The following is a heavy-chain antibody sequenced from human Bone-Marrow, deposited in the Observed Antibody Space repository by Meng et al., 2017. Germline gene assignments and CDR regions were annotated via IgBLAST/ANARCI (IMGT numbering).Heavy chain of an antibody. J-gene: IGHJ6*02. CDR1: GFTFSSYS. CDR3: ARDKYDYVWGSFHGMDV. Sequence: GESLKISCAASGFTFSSYSMNWVRQAPGKGLEWVSSISSSSSYIYYADSVKGRFTISRDNAKDSLYLQMNSLRAEDTAVYYCARDKYDYVWGSFHGMDVWGQGTTVTVSS. CDR2: ISSSSSYI. V-gene: IGHV3-21*01. D-gene: IGHD3-16*01.